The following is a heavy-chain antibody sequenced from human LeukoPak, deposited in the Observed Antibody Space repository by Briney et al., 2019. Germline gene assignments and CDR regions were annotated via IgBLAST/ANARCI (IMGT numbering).Heavy chain of an antibody. CDR3: TTFEY. J-gene: IGHJ4*02. Sequence: PGGSLRLSCAASGFTFSNAWMSWVRQAPGKGLEWVGRTKSKTDGGTTDYAAPVKGRFTISTDDPQNTLYLQMNSLKTEDTAVYYCTTFEYWGQGTLVTVSS. CDR2: TKSKTDGGTT. CDR1: GFTFSNAW. V-gene: IGHV3-15*01.